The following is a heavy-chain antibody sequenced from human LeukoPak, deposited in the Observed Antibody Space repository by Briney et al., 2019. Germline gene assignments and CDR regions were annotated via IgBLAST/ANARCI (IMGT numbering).Heavy chain of an antibody. Sequence: SVKVSCKPSGGTFSSYAISWVRQAPGQGLEWMGGIIPIFGTANYAQKFQGRVTITTDESTSTAYMELSSLRSEDTAVYYCARESITIFGVVIIPFGFDYWGQGTLVTVSS. CDR1: GGTFSSYA. V-gene: IGHV1-69*05. J-gene: IGHJ4*02. D-gene: IGHD3-3*01. CDR2: IIPIFGTA. CDR3: ARESITIFGVVIIPFGFDY.